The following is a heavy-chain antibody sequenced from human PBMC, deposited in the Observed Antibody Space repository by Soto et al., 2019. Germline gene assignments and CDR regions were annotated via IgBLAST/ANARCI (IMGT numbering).Heavy chain of an antibody. CDR1: GGSISSYC. Sequence: SETMCVTCTVAGGSISSYCWSWIRQTTGKGLEWIGYIYYSGSTNYNPSLKSRVTISVDTSKNQFSLKLSSVTAADTAVYYCARARGNYDFWSGYYISGAFDIWGQGTMVTVSS. V-gene: IGHV4-59*01. CDR3: ARARGNYDFWSGYYISGAFDI. D-gene: IGHD3-3*01. J-gene: IGHJ3*02. CDR2: IYYSGST.